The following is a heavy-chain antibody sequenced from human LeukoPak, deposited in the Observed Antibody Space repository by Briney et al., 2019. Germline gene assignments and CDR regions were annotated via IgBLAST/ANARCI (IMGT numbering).Heavy chain of an antibody. CDR3: ARESDGFYFDY. CDR1: GFTFSSYA. V-gene: IGHV3-30-3*01. J-gene: IGHJ4*02. Sequence: GGSLRLSCAASGFTFSSYAMHWVRQAPGKGLEWVAVIPYDGSNKYYADSVKGRFTISRDNSKNTLYLQMNSLRAEDTAVYYCARESDGFYFDYWGQGTLVTVSS. CDR2: IPYDGSNK. D-gene: IGHD2-21*02.